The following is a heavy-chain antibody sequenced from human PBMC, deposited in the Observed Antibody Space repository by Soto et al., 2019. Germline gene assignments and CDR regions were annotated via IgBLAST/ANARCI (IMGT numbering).Heavy chain of an antibody. CDR2: IFDNGDV. V-gene: IGHV4-59*01. CDR1: GVSSTSFY. Sequence: SETLSLTCTVSGVSSTSFYWSWIRQSPGKGLEWIGYIFDNGDVKYNPSLMSRLTMSIDMSKNEFSLRLKSVTAADTAMYYCARGWGSKWYYFDSWGEGTLVTVSS. J-gene: IGHJ4*02. D-gene: IGHD3-16*01. CDR3: ARGWGSKWYYFDS.